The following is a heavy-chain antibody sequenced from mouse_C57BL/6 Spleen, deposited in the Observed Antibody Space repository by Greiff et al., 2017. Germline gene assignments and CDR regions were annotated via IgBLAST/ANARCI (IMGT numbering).Heavy chain of an antibody. J-gene: IGHJ1*03. Sequence: VQLQQPGAELVKPGASVKLSCKASGYTFTSYWMQWVKQRPGQGLEWIGELDPSDSSTNYNQKFKGKATLTVDTSSSTAYMQLSSLTSEDSAVYYCARRLLRPYWYFDVWGTGTTVTVSS. CDR1: GYTFTSYW. CDR2: LDPSDSST. CDR3: ARRLLRPYWYFDV. D-gene: IGHD1-2*01. V-gene: IGHV1-50*01.